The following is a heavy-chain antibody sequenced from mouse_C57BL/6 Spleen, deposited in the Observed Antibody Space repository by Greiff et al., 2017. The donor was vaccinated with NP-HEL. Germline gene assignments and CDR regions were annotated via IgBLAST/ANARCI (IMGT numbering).Heavy chain of an antibody. CDR1: GFTFSDYG. J-gene: IGHJ2*01. CDR3: ADYDGGY. V-gene: IGHV5-17*01. Sequence: EVQLVESGGGLVKPGGSLKLSCAASGFTFSDYGMHWVRQAPEKGLEWVAYISSGSGTINYADPVKGRFTISRDNAKNTRFLQMTSLRSEDTAMYYCADYDGGYWGQGTTLTVSS. D-gene: IGHD2-4*01. CDR2: ISSGSGTI.